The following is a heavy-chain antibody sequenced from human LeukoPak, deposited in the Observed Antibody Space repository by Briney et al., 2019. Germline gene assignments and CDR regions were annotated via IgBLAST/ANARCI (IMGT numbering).Heavy chain of an antibody. Sequence: PGGSLRLSCAASGFTFSSYGMHWVRQAPGKGLEWVAFIRYDGSNKYYADSVKGRFTISRDNSKNTLYLQMNSLRAEDTAVYYCAKDGGGSTPGGFDYWGQGTLVTVSS. V-gene: IGHV3-30*02. CDR1: GFTFSSYG. CDR3: AKDGGGSTPGGFDY. J-gene: IGHJ4*02. D-gene: IGHD2-15*01. CDR2: IRYDGSNK.